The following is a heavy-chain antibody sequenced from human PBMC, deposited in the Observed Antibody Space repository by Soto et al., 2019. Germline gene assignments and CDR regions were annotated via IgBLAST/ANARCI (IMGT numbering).Heavy chain of an antibody. CDR1: GGSISSGGYY. V-gene: IGHV4-31*03. CDR3: ARGYYDSSGYDYYYYGMDV. D-gene: IGHD3-22*01. Sequence: PSETLSLTCTVSGGSISSGGYYWSWIRQHPGKGLEWIGYIYYSGSTYYNPSLKSRVTISVDTSKNQFSLKLSSVTAADTAVYYCARGYYDSSGYDYYYYGMDVWGQGTTVTVSS. J-gene: IGHJ6*02. CDR2: IYYSGST.